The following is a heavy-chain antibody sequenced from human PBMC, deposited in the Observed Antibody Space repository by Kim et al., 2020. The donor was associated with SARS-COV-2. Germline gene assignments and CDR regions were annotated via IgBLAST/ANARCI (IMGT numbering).Heavy chain of an antibody. CDR1: GFTFSSYA. D-gene: IGHD3-3*01. CDR2: ISGSGGST. J-gene: IGHJ6*02. V-gene: IGHV3-23*01. Sequence: GGSLRLSCAASGFTFSSYAMSWVRQAPGKGLEWVSAISGSGGSTYYAGSVKGRFTISRDNSKNTLWLQMNSLRAEDTAVYYCAKGHWYYDFWSGSPMHSYYYGMDVWGQGTTVTVSS. CDR3: AKGHWYYDFWSGSPMHSYYYGMDV.